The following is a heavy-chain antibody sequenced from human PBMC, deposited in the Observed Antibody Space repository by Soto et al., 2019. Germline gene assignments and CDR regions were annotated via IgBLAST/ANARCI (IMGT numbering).Heavy chain of an antibody. V-gene: IGHV3-23*01. J-gene: IGHJ5*02. CDR2: ISVSSSIT. CDR3: AKGDGYNRFDP. CDR1: GFIFSSYV. Sequence: GGSLRLSCTASGFIFSSYVMSWVRQAPGEGLEWVSSISVSSSITYYGDSVKGRFTISLDNSKNTLYLQMNSLSVVDSAIYYCAKGDGYNRFDPWGQGTLVTVSS.